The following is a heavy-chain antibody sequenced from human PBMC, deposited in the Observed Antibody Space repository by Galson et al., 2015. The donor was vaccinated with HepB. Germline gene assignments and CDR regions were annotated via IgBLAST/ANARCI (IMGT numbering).Heavy chain of an antibody. CDR3: ARILSGGYDYYFDY. CDR1: GLSLSTSGMC. J-gene: IGHJ4*02. Sequence: PALVKPPQTLTLTCTFSGLSLSTSGMCVSWIRQPPGKALEWLARIDWDDDKYYSTSLKTRLTISKDTSKNQVVLTMTNMDPVDTATYYCARILSGGYDYYFDYWGQGTLVTVSS. CDR2: IDWDDDK. D-gene: IGHD5-12*01. V-gene: IGHV2-70*11.